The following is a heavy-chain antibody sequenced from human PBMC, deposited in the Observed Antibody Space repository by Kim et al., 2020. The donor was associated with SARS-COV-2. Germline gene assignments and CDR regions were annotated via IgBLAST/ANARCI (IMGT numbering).Heavy chain of an antibody. J-gene: IGHJ6*02. CDR2: MNPNSGNT. CDR3: ARGLWAQSPAGMDV. D-gene: IGHD1-26*01. Sequence: ASVKVSCKASGYTFTSYGINWVRQATGQGLELMGWMNPNSGNTGYPQKFQGRVTMTRNTSINTAYMELSSLRSEDTAVYYCARGLWAQSPAGMDVWSQGTTVTVSS. V-gene: IGHV1-8*01. CDR1: GYTFTSYG.